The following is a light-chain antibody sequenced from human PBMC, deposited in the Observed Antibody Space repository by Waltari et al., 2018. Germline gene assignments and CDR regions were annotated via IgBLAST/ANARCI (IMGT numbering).Light chain of an antibody. J-gene: IGLJ3*02. Sequence: SYELTQPPSVSMSPGQTPRTTCSGEALPKKFASWFQQKSGQAPVLVMYEDNKRPSGIPQKFSGSSSGTVATLTISGAQLEDEADYYCYSTDNSGHGVFGGGTKVTVL. CDR3: YSTDNSGHGV. CDR1: ALPKKF. V-gene: IGLV3-10*01. CDR2: EDN.